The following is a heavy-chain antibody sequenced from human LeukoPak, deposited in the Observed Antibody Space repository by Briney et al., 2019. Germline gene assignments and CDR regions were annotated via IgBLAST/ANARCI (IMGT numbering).Heavy chain of an antibody. CDR3: ARDLITSFEALLEYYYYYGIDV. CDR2: ISAYNGNT. CDR1: GYTFTSYG. D-gene: IGHD1-26*01. V-gene: IGHV1-18*01. Sequence: ASVKVSCKASGYTFTSYGISWVRQAPGQGLEWMGWISAYNGNTNYAQKLQGRVTMTTDTSTSTAYMELRSLRSDDTAVYYGARDLITSFEALLEYYYYYGIDVWGQRTTVTVSS. J-gene: IGHJ6*02.